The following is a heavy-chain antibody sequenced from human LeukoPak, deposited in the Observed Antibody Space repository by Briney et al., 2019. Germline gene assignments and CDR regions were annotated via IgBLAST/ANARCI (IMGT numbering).Heavy chain of an antibody. Sequence: GGSLRLSCEASGFTFSSYTMSWVRQAPGKGLEWVSAISGSGGNTYYADSVKGRFTISRDNSRNTLYLQINTLRAEDTAVYYCAKVGITIAAAERFDYWGQGTLVTVSS. CDR3: AKVGITIAAAERFDY. J-gene: IGHJ4*02. CDR1: GFTFSSYT. CDR2: ISGSGGNT. V-gene: IGHV3-23*01. D-gene: IGHD6-13*01.